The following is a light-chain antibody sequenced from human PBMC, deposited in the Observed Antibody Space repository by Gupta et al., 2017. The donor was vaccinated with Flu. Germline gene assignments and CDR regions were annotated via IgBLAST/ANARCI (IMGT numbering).Light chain of an antibody. CDR2: EGS. CDR1: QSRGYKNGNTS. Sequence: PGTLGQPAYSSCRSSQSRGYKNGNTSLDWLQQRPGQTPRRIIYEGSNRDLGVTDRFSGSGAASDFTLNSSRAEDEDVGVYYGRKGKHPWTFGQGTMLEIK. CDR3: RKGKHPWT. V-gene: IGKV2-30*01. J-gene: IGKJ2*02.